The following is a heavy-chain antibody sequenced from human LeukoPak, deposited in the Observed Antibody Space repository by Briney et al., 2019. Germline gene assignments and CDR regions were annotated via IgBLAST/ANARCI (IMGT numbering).Heavy chain of an antibody. V-gene: IGHV3-23*01. J-gene: IGHJ6*03. Sequence: GGSLRLSCAASGFTFSSYTMSWVRQAPGKGLEWVSAISGSGGSTYYADSVKGRFTISRDNSKNTLYLQMNSLRAEDTAVYYCARDWPTDTQNYYYYYMDVWGKGTTVTISS. CDR3: ARDWPTDTQNYYYYYMDV. CDR1: GFTFSSYT. CDR2: ISGSGGST. D-gene: IGHD4-17*01.